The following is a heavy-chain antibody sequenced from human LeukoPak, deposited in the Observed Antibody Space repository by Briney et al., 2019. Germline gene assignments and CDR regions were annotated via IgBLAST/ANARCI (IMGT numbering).Heavy chain of an antibody. CDR2: INTDGSRT. CDR1: GFNFSSKW. J-gene: IGHJ3*02. V-gene: IGHV3-74*01. CDR3: ARPRYYDSSGYYFDI. D-gene: IGHD3-22*01. Sequence: GGSLRLSCAVSGFNFSSKWMHWVRHAPGKGLVWVSRINTDGSRTSYADSVRGRFTVSRDNAKNTLYLQMNSLRAEDTAVYYCARPRYYDSSGYYFDIWGQGTMVTVSS.